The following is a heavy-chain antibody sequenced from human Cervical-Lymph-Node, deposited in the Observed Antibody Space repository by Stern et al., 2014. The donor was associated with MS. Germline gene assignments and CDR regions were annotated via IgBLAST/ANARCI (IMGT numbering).Heavy chain of an antibody. V-gene: IGHV5-51*01. CDR2: VSPGDSYT. Sequence: EVQLVESGAEVKTSGESLKISCKGSGYSFTTHWIAWVRQTPGKGLEWMGIVSPGDSYTTYSPSFQGQVTISADKSINTAYLHWSSLKASDTAMYYCARHPYSGDFSYGGGFDYWGQGTLVTVSS. CDR1: GYSFTTHW. J-gene: IGHJ4*02. D-gene: IGHD1-26*01. CDR3: ARHPYSGDFSYGGGFDY.